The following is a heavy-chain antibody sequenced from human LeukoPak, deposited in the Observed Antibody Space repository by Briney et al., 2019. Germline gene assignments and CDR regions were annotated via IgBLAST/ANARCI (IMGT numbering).Heavy chain of an antibody. J-gene: IGHJ4*02. V-gene: IGHV1-18*01. CDR2: ISAYNGNT. D-gene: IGHD1-26*01. CDR1: GYAFTSYG. CDR3: ARDTPSGELGDY. Sequence: ASVKVSCKASGYAFTSYGISWVRQAPGQGLEWMGWISAYNGNTNYAQKLQGRVTMTTDTSTSTAYMELRSLRSDDTAVYYCARDTPSGELGDYWGQGTLVTVSS.